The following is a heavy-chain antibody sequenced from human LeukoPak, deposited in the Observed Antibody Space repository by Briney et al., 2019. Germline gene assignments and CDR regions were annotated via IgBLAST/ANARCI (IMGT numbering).Heavy chain of an antibody. D-gene: IGHD4-17*01. J-gene: IGHJ6*02. CDR3: ARTYGDYRKGGMDV. V-gene: IGHV1-3*01. CDR1: GYTFTNYA. Sequence: ASVKVSCKASGYTFTNYAMHWVRQAPGQRLEWMGWINAGNGNTKYSQKFQGRVTITRDTSASTAHMELSSLRSEDTAMYYCARTYGDYRKGGMDVWGQGTTVTVSS. CDR2: INAGNGNT.